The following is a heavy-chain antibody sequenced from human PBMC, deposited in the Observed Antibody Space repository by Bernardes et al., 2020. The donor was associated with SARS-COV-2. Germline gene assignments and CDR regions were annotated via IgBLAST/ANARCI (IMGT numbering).Heavy chain of an antibody. V-gene: IGHV3-33*01. Sequence: GGSLRVCCAASGFTFRDYTMHWVRQAPGKGLEWVAVIWHDGSREYYVDSVKGRFAISRDNSNNTLYLQMNNLRVEDTALYRCATEDGEWLESWGQGTLVTVSS. CDR3: ATEDGEWLES. CDR1: GFTFRDYT. CDR2: IWHDGSRE. D-gene: IGHD4-17*01. J-gene: IGHJ5*01.